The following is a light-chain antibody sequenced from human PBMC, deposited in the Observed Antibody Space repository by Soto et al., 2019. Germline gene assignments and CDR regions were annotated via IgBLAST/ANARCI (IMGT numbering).Light chain of an antibody. CDR1: QSVSSSF. J-gene: IGKJ1*01. CDR2: STS. Sequence: EIVLTQSPGTLSLSPGERATLSCRASQSVSSSFLAWYQHKPGQAPRLLIYSTSSRATGIPDRFSGGGSGTDFTLTISRLEPEDFAVYYCHQYGSLPRTFGQGTKVEIK. V-gene: IGKV3-20*01. CDR3: HQYGSLPRT.